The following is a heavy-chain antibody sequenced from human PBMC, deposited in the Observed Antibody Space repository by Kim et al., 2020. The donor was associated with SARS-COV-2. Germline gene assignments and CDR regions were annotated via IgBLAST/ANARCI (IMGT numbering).Heavy chain of an antibody. Sequence: SVKVSCKASGGTFRSYTISWVRQAPGQGLEWMGRIIPILGIANYAQKFQGRVTITADKSTSTAYMELSSLRSEDTAVYYCATTSRFGELLFDYWGQGTLVTVSS. V-gene: IGHV1-69*02. CDR3: ATTSRFGELLFDY. CDR2: IIPILGIA. D-gene: IGHD3-10*01. J-gene: IGHJ4*02. CDR1: GGTFRSYT.